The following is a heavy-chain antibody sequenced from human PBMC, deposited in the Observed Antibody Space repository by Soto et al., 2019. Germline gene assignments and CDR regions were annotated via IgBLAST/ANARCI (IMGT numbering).Heavy chain of an antibody. CDR2: ITGSGGDS. V-gene: IGHV3-23*01. CDR1: GFPFSYFV. J-gene: IGHJ4*02. CDR3: AKGSGSSRPYYFDY. Sequence: GGSLRLSCAASGFPFSYFVMSWVRQAPGKGLEWVSAITGSGGDSFHAGSVKGRFTISRDSSKNTLFLQMNSLRVEDTAVYYCAKGSGSSRPYYFDYWGQGTPVTVSS. D-gene: IGHD6-13*01.